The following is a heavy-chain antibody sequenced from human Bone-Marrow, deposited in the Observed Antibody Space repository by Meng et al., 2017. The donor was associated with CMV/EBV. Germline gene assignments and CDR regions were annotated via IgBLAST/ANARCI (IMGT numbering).Heavy chain of an antibody. V-gene: IGHV3-74*01. J-gene: IGHJ6*02. Sequence: GESLKISCAASGFTFSSYWMHWVRQVPGKGLVWVSRIKSDGSNTDYADSAKGRFTISRDNIKNTLYLQMNSLKVEDTAVYYCAISPDYGMDVWGHGTTVTVSS. CDR3: AISPDYGMDV. CDR1: GFTFSSYW. CDR2: IKSDGSNT.